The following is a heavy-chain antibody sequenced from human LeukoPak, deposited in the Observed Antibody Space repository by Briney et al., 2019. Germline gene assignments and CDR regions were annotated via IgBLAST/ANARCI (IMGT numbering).Heavy chain of an antibody. CDR2: IYTSGST. V-gene: IGHV4-59*10. CDR1: GGSFSGYY. D-gene: IGHD5-24*01. J-gene: IGHJ3*02. CDR3: ARVSRYSYGAFDI. Sequence: SETLSLTCAVYGGSFSGYYWSWIRQPAGKGLEWIGRIYTSGSTNYNPSLESRVTMSVDTSKNQFSLKLSSVTAADTAVYYCARVSRYSYGAFDIWGQGTMVTVSS.